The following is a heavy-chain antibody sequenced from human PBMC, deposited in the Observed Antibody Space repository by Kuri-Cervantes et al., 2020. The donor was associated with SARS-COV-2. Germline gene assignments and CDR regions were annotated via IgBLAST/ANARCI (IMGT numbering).Heavy chain of an antibody. V-gene: IGHV1-3*01. CDR3: ARDIIHCSSTSCYTGSYYYGMDV. D-gene: IGHD2-2*02. CDR2: INAGNGNT. Sequence: ASVKVSCKASGYTFTSYAMHWVRQAPGQRLEWMGWINAGNGNTKYSQKFQGRVTITADKSTSTAYMELSSLRSEDTAVYYCARDIIHCSSTSCYTGSYYYGMDVWGQGTTVTVSS. J-gene: IGHJ6*02. CDR1: GYTFTSYA.